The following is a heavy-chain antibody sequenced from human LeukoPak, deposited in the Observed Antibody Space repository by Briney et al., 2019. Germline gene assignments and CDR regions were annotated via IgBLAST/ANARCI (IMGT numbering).Heavy chain of an antibody. CDR2: ISAYNGNT. J-gene: IGHJ5*02. CDR1: GYTFTSYG. D-gene: IGHD3-22*01. V-gene: IGHV1-18*01. Sequence: ASVKVSCTASGYTFTSYGISWVRQAPGQGLEWMGWISAYNGNTNYAQTLQGRVTMTTDTSTSTAYMELRSLRSDDTAVYYCARERGYYYDSSGYYYRGDWFDPWGQGTLVTVSS. CDR3: ARERGYYYDSSGYYYRGDWFDP.